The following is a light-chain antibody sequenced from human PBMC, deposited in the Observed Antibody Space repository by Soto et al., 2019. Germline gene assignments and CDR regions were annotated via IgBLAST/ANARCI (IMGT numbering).Light chain of an antibody. CDR1: QSISSW. CDR2: KAS. Sequence: DIQMTQSPSTLSASVGDRVTITCRASQSISSWLAWYQQKPGKAPKLLIYKASSLESGVTSRFSGSGSGTELTITISSLQPDDFATYYCQQYNSDSRTFGQGTKVEIK. CDR3: QQYNSDSRT. V-gene: IGKV1-5*03. J-gene: IGKJ1*01.